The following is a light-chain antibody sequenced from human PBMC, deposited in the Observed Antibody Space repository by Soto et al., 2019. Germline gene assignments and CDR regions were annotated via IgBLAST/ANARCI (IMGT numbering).Light chain of an antibody. J-gene: IGKJ2*01. CDR1: QSISTW. CDR2: GAS. Sequence: IQMTQSPSTLSASVGDTVTITCRASQSISTWLAWYQLKPGKAPKLLIYGASFLERGVPSNFRGRGSETEFTLTISSLQPDDFATYYCQQYNSYPYTFGQGTKLEIK. V-gene: IGKV1-5*01. CDR3: QQYNSYPYT.